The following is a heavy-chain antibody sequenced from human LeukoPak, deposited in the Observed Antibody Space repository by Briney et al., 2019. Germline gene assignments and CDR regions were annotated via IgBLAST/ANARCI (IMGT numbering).Heavy chain of an antibody. Sequence: TGGSLRLSCAVSGFTLSSYSMNWVRQAPGKGLEWVSSISSSSSHIYYADSVKGRFTISRDNAKNSLYLQMNSLRAEDTAVYYCARDLSSSWNLYNWFDPWGQGTLVTVSS. V-gene: IGHV3-21*01. D-gene: IGHD6-13*01. CDR2: ISSSSSHI. CDR3: ARDLSSSWNLYNWFDP. J-gene: IGHJ5*02. CDR1: GFTLSSYS.